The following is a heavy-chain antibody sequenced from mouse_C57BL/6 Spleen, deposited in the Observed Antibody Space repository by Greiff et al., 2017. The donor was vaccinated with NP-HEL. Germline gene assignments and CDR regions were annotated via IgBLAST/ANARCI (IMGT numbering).Heavy chain of an antibody. CDR2: IWGVGST. CDR1: GFSLTSYG. Sequence: VKLEESGPGLVAPSQSLSITCTVSGFSLTSYGVDWVRQSPGKGLEWLGVIWGVGSTNYNSALKSRLSISKDNSKSQVFLKMNSLQTDDTAMYYCASGGYDYDGVAYWGQGTLVTVSA. J-gene: IGHJ3*01. V-gene: IGHV2-6*01. D-gene: IGHD2-4*01. CDR3: ASGGYDYDGVAY.